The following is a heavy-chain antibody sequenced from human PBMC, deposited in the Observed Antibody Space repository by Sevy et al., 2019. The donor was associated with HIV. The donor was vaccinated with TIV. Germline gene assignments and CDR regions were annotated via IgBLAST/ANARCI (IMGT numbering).Heavy chain of an antibody. CDR3: VRDGGSRKSLDY. D-gene: IGHD3-16*01. V-gene: IGHV3-33*08. CDR2: MGSDGSNK. Sequence: GGSLRLSCAASGLTFSSYAMHWVRQAPGRGLEWVAVMGSDGSNKYYADSVKGRFTISRDNSKNTLSLQMNNLRAEDTAMYYCVRDGGSRKSLDYWGLGTLVTVSS. J-gene: IGHJ4*02. CDR1: GLTFSSYA.